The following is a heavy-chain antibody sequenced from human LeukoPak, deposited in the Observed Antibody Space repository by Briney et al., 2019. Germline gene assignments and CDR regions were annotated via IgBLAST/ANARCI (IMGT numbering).Heavy chain of an antibody. J-gene: IGHJ4*02. CDR2: IKYDGSEK. Sequence: GGSLRLSCAASGFTFSKYWMSWVRLTPGKGLEWVANIKYDGSEKYYVDSVRGRFTISRDNAKNSLYLQMNSLRAEDTAVYYCARETQITFGDQGFDYWGQGTLVTVSS. CDR1: GFTFSKYW. D-gene: IGHD3-16*01. V-gene: IGHV3-7*01. CDR3: ARETQITFGDQGFDY.